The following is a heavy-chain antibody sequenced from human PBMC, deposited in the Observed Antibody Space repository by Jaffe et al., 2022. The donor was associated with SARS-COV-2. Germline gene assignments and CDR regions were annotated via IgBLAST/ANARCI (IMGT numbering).Heavy chain of an antibody. CDR2: ISGSGGST. V-gene: IGHV3-23*01. D-gene: IGHD2-15*01. Sequence: EVQLLESGGGLVQPGGSLRLSCAASGFTFFSYAMSWVRQAPGKGLEWVSAISGSGGSTYYADSVKGRFTISRDNSKNTLYLQMNSLRAEDTAVYYCAQAGGKYCSGGSCYEDYWGQGTLVTVSS. J-gene: IGHJ4*02. CDR3: AQAGGKYCSGGSCYEDY. CDR1: GFTFFSYA.